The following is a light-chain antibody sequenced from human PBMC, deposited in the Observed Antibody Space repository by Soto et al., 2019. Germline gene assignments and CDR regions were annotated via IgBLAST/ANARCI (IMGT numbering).Light chain of an antibody. Sequence: IQMTQSPSSLSASVGYRVTITCRASQSISSYLNWYQQKPGKAPKFLIYAASNLQSGVPSRFSGSGSGTDFTLTISSLQPEDFATYYCQQSYSSPQTFGQGTMVDVK. J-gene: IGKJ1*01. CDR3: QQSYSSPQT. CDR1: QSISSY. CDR2: AAS. V-gene: IGKV1-39*01.